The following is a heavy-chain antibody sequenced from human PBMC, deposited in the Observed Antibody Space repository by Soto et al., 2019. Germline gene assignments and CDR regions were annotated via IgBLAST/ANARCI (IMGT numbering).Heavy chain of an antibody. D-gene: IGHD1-26*01. V-gene: IGHV4-34*01. CDR3: ARHHVRGRTIAGAAEF. J-gene: IGHJ4*02. Sequence: QVQLQQWGAGLLKPSETLSLTCAVYGGSLSGYYWSWIRQPPGKALEWIWEINHSGNTNYNPSLKSRVTISVDTSKNQLFLNLSSVTAADTAMYYCARHHVRGRTIAGAAEFWGQGTLVTVSS. CDR2: INHSGNT. CDR1: GGSLSGYY.